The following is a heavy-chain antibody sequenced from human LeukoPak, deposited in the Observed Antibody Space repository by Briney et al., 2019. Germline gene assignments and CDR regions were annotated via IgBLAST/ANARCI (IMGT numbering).Heavy chain of an antibody. CDR3: AKYYHPGAFDI. D-gene: IGHD3-3*02. CDR1: GFTFSSYS. V-gene: IGHV3-21*04. Sequence: GRSLRLSCAASGFTFSSYSMNWVRQAPGKGLEWVSSISSSSSYIYYADSVKGRFTISRDNAKNSLYLQMNSLRAEDTAVYYCAKYYHPGAFDIWGQGTMVTVSS. J-gene: IGHJ3*02. CDR2: ISSSSSYI.